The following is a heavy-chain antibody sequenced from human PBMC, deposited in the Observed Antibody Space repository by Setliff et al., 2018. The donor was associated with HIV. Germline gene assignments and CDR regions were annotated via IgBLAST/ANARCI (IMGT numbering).Heavy chain of an antibody. V-gene: IGHV1-18*01. CDR1: GYTFSSYG. D-gene: IGHD2-21*02. CDR2: INTKNGAT. Sequence: PGPSVKVSCKTSGYTFSSYGICWVRQAPGHGLEWMGWINTKNGATTYAQKYRGRVTMTVDAASATAFLDLRSLRLADSAVYFCATTSTDAFRSVTDFWGQGTQVTVSS. J-gene: IGHJ4*02. CDR3: ATTSTDAFRSVTDF.